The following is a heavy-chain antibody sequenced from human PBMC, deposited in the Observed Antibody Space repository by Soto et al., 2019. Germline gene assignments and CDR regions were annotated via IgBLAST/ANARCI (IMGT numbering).Heavy chain of an antibody. CDR1: GVSLSVSGMG. J-gene: IGHJ4*02. V-gene: IGHV2-5*02. Sequence: QITLRESGPTLVKPRQTLTLTCTFSGVSLSVSGMGVGWFRQPPGRALEWLALVYWDDDKRYSPSLRPRPTINKDPSKSQVVLTMTNVSPEDTATYSCAHLIEGAYVDYWGRGTPVTVSS. CDR2: VYWDDDK. CDR3: AHLIEGAYVDY.